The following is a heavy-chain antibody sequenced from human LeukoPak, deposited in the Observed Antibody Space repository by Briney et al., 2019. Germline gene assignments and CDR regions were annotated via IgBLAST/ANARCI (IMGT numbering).Heavy chain of an antibody. CDR1: GFTFSSYS. J-gene: IGHJ3*02. CDR3: ARGGYYFMDAFDI. Sequence: GGSLRLSCAASGFTFSSYSMNWVRQAPGKGLEWVSYISSSSSTIYYADSVKGRFTISRDNAKNSLYLQMNSLRAEDTAVYYCARGGYYFMDAFDIWGQGTMVTVSS. CDR2: ISSSSSTI. D-gene: IGHD2/OR15-2a*01. V-gene: IGHV3-48*01.